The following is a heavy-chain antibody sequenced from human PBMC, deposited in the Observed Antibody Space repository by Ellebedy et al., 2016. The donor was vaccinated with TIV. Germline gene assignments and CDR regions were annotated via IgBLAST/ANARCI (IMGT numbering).Heavy chain of an antibody. Sequence: MPSETLSLTCSVSGFSISSGHYWGWIRQPPGKGLEWIGSTYHSGNTFYNPSLKSRVTISVDTSKNQFSLKLTSVTAADTAVYYCTRPGYDRDWNVPLDNWGQGTLVTVSS. CDR1: GFSISSGHY. CDR2: TYHSGNT. D-gene: IGHD1-1*01. CDR3: TRPGYDRDWNVPLDN. J-gene: IGHJ4*02. V-gene: IGHV4-38-2*02.